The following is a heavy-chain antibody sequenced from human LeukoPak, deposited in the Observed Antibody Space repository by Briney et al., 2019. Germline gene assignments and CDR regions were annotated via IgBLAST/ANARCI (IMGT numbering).Heavy chain of an antibody. Sequence: SETLSLTCAVYGGSFSGYYWSWIRQPPGKGLEWIGEINHSGSTSYDPSPKSRVTISVDTSKNQFSLKLSSVTAADTAVYYCARGSGVYGMDVWGQGTTVTVSS. CDR1: GGSFSGYY. V-gene: IGHV4-34*01. CDR3: ARGSGVYGMDV. D-gene: IGHD2-8*02. CDR2: INHSGST. J-gene: IGHJ6*02.